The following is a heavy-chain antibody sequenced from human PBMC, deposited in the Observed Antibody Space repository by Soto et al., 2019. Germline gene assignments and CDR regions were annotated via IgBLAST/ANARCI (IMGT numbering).Heavy chain of an antibody. Sequence: EVQLVQSGAEVKKPGESLKISCKGSGYSFTSYWIGWVRQMPGKGLEWMGIIYPGDSDTRYSPSFQGQVTISADKSISTADLQWSSLKASDTAMYYCARHANYCSGGSCYSSSAFDIWGQGTMVTVSS. J-gene: IGHJ3*02. CDR3: ARHANYCSGGSCYSSSAFDI. D-gene: IGHD2-15*01. CDR2: IYPGDSDT. CDR1: GYSFTSYW. V-gene: IGHV5-51*01.